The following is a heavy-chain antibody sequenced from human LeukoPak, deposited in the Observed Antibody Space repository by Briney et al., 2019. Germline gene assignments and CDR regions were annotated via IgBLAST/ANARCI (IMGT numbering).Heavy chain of an antibody. CDR2: IKQDGSEK. Sequence: GGSLRLSCAASGFTFSSYWMSWVRQAPGKGLEWVANIKQDGSEKYYVDSVKGRFTISRDNAKNSLYLQMNSLRAEDTAVYYCARGGIYYDFWSGYYTVPFDYWGQGTLVTVSS. D-gene: IGHD3-3*01. CDR1: GFTFSSYW. J-gene: IGHJ4*02. CDR3: ARGGIYYDFWSGYYTVPFDY. V-gene: IGHV3-7*01.